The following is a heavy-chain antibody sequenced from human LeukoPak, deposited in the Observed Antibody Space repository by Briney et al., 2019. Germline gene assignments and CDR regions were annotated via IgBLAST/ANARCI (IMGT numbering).Heavy chain of an antibody. Sequence: PSETLSLTCAVYGGSFSGYYWSWIRQPPGKGLEWIGEINHSGSTNYNPSLKSRVTISVDTSKNQFSLKLSSVTAADTAVYYCARGTAVAGKLDYWGQGTLVTVSS. D-gene: IGHD6-19*01. CDR2: INHSGST. CDR3: ARGTAVAGKLDY. CDR1: GGSFSGYY. J-gene: IGHJ4*02. V-gene: IGHV4-34*01.